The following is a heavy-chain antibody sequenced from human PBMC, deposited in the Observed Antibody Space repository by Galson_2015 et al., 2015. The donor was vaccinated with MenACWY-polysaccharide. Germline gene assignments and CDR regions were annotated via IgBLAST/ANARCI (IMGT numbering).Heavy chain of an antibody. CDR2: ISGTSRST. Sequence: SLRLSCAASGFTFSSYAMSWVRQAPGKGLEWVSGISGTSRSTYYADSVEGRFTVSRDNFKNTLYLQMNSLRAQDAAVYYCAKTRSGTTGSLKNWVDSWGQGTLVTVSS. CDR1: GFTFSSYA. V-gene: IGHV3-23*01. CDR3: AKTRSGTTGSLKNWVDS. J-gene: IGHJ5*01. D-gene: IGHD1-7*01.